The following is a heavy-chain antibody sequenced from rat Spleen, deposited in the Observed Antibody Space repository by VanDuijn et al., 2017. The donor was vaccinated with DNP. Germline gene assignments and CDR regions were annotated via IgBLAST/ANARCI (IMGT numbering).Heavy chain of an antibody. CDR2: ISYDGGNT. V-gene: IGHV5-22*01. J-gene: IGHJ2*01. CDR1: GFTFSDYY. D-gene: IGHD1-11*01. CDR3: ARWEGDYFDY. Sequence: EVQLVESGGDLVQPGRSLKLSCAASGFTFSDYYMAWVRQAPTKGLEWVAYISYDGGNTYYGDSVKGRFTISRDNTKSTLYLQMNSLTSEDMATYYCARWEGDYFDYWGQGVMVTVSS.